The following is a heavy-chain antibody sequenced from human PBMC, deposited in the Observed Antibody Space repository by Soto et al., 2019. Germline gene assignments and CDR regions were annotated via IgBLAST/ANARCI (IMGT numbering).Heavy chain of an antibody. CDR1: GFTVSSNY. J-gene: IGHJ3*02. Sequence: GSLRLSCAASGFTVSSNYMSWVRQAPGKGLEWVSSISSSSYIYYADSVKGRFTISRDNAKNSLYLQMNSLRAEDTAVYYCARDRDILTGYYDAFDIWGQGTMVTVSS. V-gene: IGHV3-21*01. CDR2: ISSSSYI. CDR3: ARDRDILTGYYDAFDI. D-gene: IGHD3-9*01.